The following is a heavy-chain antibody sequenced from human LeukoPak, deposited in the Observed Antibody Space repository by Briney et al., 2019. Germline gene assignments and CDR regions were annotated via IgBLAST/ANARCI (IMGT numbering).Heavy chain of an antibody. V-gene: IGHV1-2*02. Sequence: ASVKVSCKASGYTFTGYYMHWVRQAPGQGLEWMGWINPNSGGTNYAQKFQGRVTMTRDTSISTAYMELSRLRSDDTAVYYCAREPPVAVAENNAFDIWGQGTMVTVSS. CDR1: GYTFTGYY. CDR3: AREPPVAVAENNAFDI. J-gene: IGHJ3*02. D-gene: IGHD6-19*01. CDR2: INPNSGGT.